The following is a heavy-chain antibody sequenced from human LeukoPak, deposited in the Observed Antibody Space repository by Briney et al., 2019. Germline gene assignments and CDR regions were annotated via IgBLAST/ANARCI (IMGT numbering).Heavy chain of an antibody. Sequence: SETLSLTCTVSGGSISSYYWSWIRQPPGKGLEWIGYIYYSGSTNYHPSLKSRVTISVDTSKNQFSLKLSSVTAADTAVYYCARRAVANWFDPWGQGTLVTVSS. CDR3: ARRAVANWFDP. V-gene: IGHV4-59*08. D-gene: IGHD6-19*01. CDR2: IYYSGST. J-gene: IGHJ5*02. CDR1: GGSISSYY.